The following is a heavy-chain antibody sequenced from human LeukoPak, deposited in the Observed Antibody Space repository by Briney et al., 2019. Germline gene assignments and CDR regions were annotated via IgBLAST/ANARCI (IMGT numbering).Heavy chain of an antibody. D-gene: IGHD3-3*01. J-gene: IGHJ6*02. V-gene: IGHV1-8*01. CDR3: ARGPTYYDFWSGYYFGYYYYGMDV. Sequence: ASVKVSCKASGYTFTSYDINWVRQATGQGLEWMGWRNPNSGNTGYAQKFQGRVTMTRNTSISTAYMELSSLRSEDTPVYYCARGPTYYDFWSGYYFGYYYYGMDVWGQGTTVTVSS. CDR2: RNPNSGNT. CDR1: GYTFTSYD.